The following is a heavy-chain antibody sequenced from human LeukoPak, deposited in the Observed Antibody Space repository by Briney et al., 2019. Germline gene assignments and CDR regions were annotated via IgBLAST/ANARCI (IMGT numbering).Heavy chain of an antibody. J-gene: IGHJ3*02. CDR1: GYRFTFYW. Sequence: GESLKISCKASGYRFTFYWIAWVRRMPGKGLEWMGILYPGDSETRYSPSFQGQVTISADMSISTAYLQWSSLKASDTAMYYCARRVHSSGWRGAFDIWGQGTMVTVSS. CDR3: ARRVHSSGWRGAFDI. CDR2: LYPGDSET. D-gene: IGHD6-19*01. V-gene: IGHV5-51*01.